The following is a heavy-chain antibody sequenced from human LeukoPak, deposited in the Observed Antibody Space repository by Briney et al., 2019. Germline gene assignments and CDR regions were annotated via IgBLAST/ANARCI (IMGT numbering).Heavy chain of an antibody. CDR1: GGSISSGGYY. J-gene: IGHJ5*02. Sequence: SETLSLTCTVSGGSISSGGYYWSWIRQHPGKGLEWIGYIYYSGSTYYNPSLKSRVTISVDTSKNQFSLKLSSVTAADTAVYYCARGPNDLLTIFGVVSSNWFDPWGQGTLVTVSS. CDR3: ARGPNDLLTIFGVVSSNWFDP. CDR2: IYYSGST. V-gene: IGHV4-31*03. D-gene: IGHD3-3*01.